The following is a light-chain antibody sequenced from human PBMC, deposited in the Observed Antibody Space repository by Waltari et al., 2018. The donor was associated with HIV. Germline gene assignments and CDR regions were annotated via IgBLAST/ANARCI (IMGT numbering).Light chain of an antibody. CDR2: KAY. Sequence: DIQMTQSPSTLSASVGDIVTIPCRASQSISSWLAWYQQKPGKAPKLLIYKAYSLESGVPARFGGSGSETEFTLTISSLQPDDFATHYCQQYNSYPYTFGQGTKLEIK. V-gene: IGKV1-5*03. J-gene: IGKJ2*01. CDR3: QQYNSYPYT. CDR1: QSISSW.